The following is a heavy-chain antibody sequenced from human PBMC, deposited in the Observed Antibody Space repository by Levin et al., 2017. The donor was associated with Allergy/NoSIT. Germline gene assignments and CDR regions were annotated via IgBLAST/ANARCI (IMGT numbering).Heavy chain of an antibody. D-gene: IGHD3-22*01. J-gene: IGHJ4*02. CDR3: AKDHSYDPSAYYFDY. Sequence: GGSLRLSCAASGFTFDDYAMHWVRQAPGKGLEWVSGISWNSGSIGYADSVKGRFTISRDNAKNSLYLQMNSLRAEDTALYYCAKDHSYDPSAYYFDYWGQGTLVTVSS. CDR1: GFTFDDYA. V-gene: IGHV3-9*01. CDR2: ISWNSGSI.